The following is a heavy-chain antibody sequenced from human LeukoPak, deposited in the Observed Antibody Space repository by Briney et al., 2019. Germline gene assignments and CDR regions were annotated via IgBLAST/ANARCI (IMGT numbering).Heavy chain of an antibody. CDR2: ISMGNDYI. D-gene: IGHD2/OR15-2a*01. V-gene: IGHV3-21*06. J-gene: IGHJ4*02. Sequence: GGSLRLSCATSGFTFSSFSMNWVRQAPGKGLEWVSSISMGNDYIHYGDSVKGRFTVSRDNAENSLYLQMNRLRAEDTAVYYCARASPHCNNITCYAGALDFWGQGILVTVSS. CDR3: ARASPHCNNITCYAGALDF. CDR1: GFTFSSFS.